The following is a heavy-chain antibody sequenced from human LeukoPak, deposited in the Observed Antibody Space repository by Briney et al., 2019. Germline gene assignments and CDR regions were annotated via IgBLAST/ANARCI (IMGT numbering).Heavy chain of an antibody. Sequence: SQTLSLTCTISGDSVSSNKAAWNWIRQSPSRGLEWLGRTYYDSQWYRDYAVSVKSRMTVNPDTSKNQFSLHLNSVTPEDTAVYYCARNYYGSGSYYTLDSWGQGTLVTVSS. CDR1: GDSVSSNKAA. V-gene: IGHV6-1*01. CDR3: ARNYYGSGSYYTLDS. D-gene: IGHD3-10*01. CDR2: TYYDSQWYR. J-gene: IGHJ4*02.